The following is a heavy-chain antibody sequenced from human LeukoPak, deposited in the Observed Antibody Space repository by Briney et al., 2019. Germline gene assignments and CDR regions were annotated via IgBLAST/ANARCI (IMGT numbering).Heavy chain of an antibody. V-gene: IGHV3-21*01. Sequence: GGSLRLSCAASGFTFSSYTMKCVRQAPGKGLEWVSSISNNGNYIYYADSVKGRFTISRDNAKNSLYLQMNSLRAEDTAVYYCARRGDYSSSPPFGYWGQGTLVTVSS. D-gene: IGHD6-6*01. CDR2: ISNNGNYI. CDR1: GFTFSSYT. J-gene: IGHJ4*02. CDR3: ARRGDYSSSPPFGY.